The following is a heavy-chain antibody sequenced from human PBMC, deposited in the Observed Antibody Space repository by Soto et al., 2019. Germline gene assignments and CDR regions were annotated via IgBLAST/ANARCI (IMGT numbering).Heavy chain of an antibody. J-gene: IGHJ6*02. V-gene: IGHV4-59*01. CDR2: IYYSGST. D-gene: IGHD3-10*01. CDR3: ARDRTMVRGVIRYYYGMDV. CDR1: GGSISSYY. Sequence: LSLTCTVSGGSISSYYWSWIRQPPGKGLEWIGYIYYSGSTNYNPSLKSRVTISVDTSKNQFSLKLSSVTAADTAVYYCARDRTMVRGVIRYYYGMDVWGQGTTGTVSS.